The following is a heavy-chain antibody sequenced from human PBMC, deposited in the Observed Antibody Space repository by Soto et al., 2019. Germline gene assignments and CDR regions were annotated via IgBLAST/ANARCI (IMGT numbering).Heavy chain of an antibody. CDR2: ISGSGGST. V-gene: IGHV3-23*01. D-gene: IGHD2-15*01. J-gene: IGHJ4*02. CDR3: AIRYCSGGSCYTAY. Sequence: EVQLLESGGGLVQPGGSLRLSCAASGFTFSSYVMSWVRQAPGKGLEWVSVISGSGGSTYYADSVKGRFTISRDNSKNTLYLQMNSLRAEDTAVYYCAIRYCSGGSCYTAYWCQGTLVTVSS. CDR1: GFTFSSYV.